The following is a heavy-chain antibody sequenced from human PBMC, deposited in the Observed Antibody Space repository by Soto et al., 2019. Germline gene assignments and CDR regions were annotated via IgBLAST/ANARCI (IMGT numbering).Heavy chain of an antibody. V-gene: IGHV1-18*01. CDR3: AREPNYFDY. CDR1: GYTFTSYG. CDR2: ISAYNGNT. Sequence: QVQLVQSGAEVKKPGASVKVSCKASGYTFTSYGISCVRQAPGQGLQWMGCISAYNGNTKYAQKLQGIVTMTTDTSTSTADMELRSLRSSDAAGYYCAREPNYFDYWGQGTLVTVSS. J-gene: IGHJ4*02.